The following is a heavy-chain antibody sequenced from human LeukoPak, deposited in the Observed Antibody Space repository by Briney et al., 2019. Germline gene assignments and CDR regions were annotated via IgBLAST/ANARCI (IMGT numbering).Heavy chain of an antibody. Sequence: SETLSLTCTVSGDSMNNYYWSWIRQPPGKGLEWIGNINYSGSTNSNPSLKSRATISVDMSRKHFFLDLSSVTAADTAVYYCARDLDYYGSGSSFDYWGQGTLVTVSS. CDR1: GDSMNNYY. CDR2: INYSGST. CDR3: ARDLDYYGSGSSFDY. D-gene: IGHD3-10*01. V-gene: IGHV4-59*12. J-gene: IGHJ4*02.